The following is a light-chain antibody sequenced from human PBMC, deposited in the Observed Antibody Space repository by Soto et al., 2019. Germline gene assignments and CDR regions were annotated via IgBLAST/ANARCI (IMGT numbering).Light chain of an antibody. CDR3: QQYNNWPRT. CDR1: QSVSAN. CDR2: GAF. J-gene: IGKJ1*01. Sequence: ETVMTQSPATLSVSPGERATLSCRASQSVSANLAWYQQKPGQAPRLLIYGAFTRATDIPARFSGSGSGTEFTLTISRLQSEDSAVYYCQQYNNWPRTFGQGTK. V-gene: IGKV3-15*01.